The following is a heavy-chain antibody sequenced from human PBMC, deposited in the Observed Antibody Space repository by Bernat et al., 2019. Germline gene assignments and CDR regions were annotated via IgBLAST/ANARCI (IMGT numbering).Heavy chain of an antibody. CDR1: GFTFNNAW. D-gene: IGHD3-22*01. J-gene: IGHJ4*02. V-gene: IGHV3-15*07. CDR3: TTDLSYYYDSSGFF. CDR2: IKSKTDGGTT. Sequence: EVQLVESGGGLVKPGGSLRLSCVASGFTFNNAWMNWVRQAPGKGLEWVGRIKSKTDGGTTDYAAPVKGRFTISRDDSNNTLSLLMNSMKTEDTAVYYCTTDLSYYYDSSGFFWGQGTLVTVSS.